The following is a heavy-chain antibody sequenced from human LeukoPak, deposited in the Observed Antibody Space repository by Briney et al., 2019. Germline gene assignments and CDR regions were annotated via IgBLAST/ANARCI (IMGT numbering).Heavy chain of an antibody. J-gene: IGHJ4*02. V-gene: IGHV4-61*02. Sequence: PSETLSLTCTVSGASISSGGNFWTWIRQPAGKGLEWIGRIYTSGSTNYNPSLKSRVTILADTSKKQFYLKLNSVTAADTAVYFCARDGIEAIDSWGQGTLVIVSS. CDR3: ARDGIEAIDS. CDR2: IYTSGST. CDR1: GASISSGGNF. D-gene: IGHD1-26*01.